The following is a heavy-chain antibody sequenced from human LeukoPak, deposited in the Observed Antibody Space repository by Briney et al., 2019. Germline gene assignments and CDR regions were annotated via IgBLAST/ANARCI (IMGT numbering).Heavy chain of an antibody. Sequence: GASVKVSCKASGYTFTNYAIHWVRQAPGQRFEWMGWINAANGHTKYSQGFQDRITITRDTSATTAYMELSNLKSDDMALYYCARGRGPPNTNRDFYYYYYMDVWGTGTTVTVSS. V-gene: IGHV1-3*03. CDR1: GYTFTNYA. J-gene: IGHJ6*03. CDR3: ARGRGPPNTNRDFYYYYYMDV. CDR2: INAANGHT. D-gene: IGHD3-10*01.